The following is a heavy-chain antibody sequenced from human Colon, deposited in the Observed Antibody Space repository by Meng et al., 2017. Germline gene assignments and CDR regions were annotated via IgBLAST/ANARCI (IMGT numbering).Heavy chain of an antibody. CDR1: DFTCSSYE. Sequence: GASLKISCAASDFTCSSYEMNWVRQAPGKGLEWVSYIGSGGSPMYYADSVRGRFTISRDTDKNSLYLQMNSLGAEDTDIYYCARRYSSSMQRTFDIWGQGTMVTVSS. D-gene: IGHD6-13*01. J-gene: IGHJ3*02. CDR3: ARRYSSSMQRTFDI. V-gene: IGHV3-48*03. CDR2: IGSGGSPM.